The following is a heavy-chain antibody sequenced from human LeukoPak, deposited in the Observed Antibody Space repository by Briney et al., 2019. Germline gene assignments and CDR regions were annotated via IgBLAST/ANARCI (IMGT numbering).Heavy chain of an antibody. CDR1: GFTFSSYA. D-gene: IGHD3-3*01. Sequence: GGSLRLSCAASGFTFSSYAMSWVRQGPGKGLEWVSVISGSGGSTYYADSVKGRFTISRDNSKNTLYLQMNSLRGEDTAVYYCARDRYDFWSGTLDYWGQGTLVTVSS. CDR2: ISGSGGST. J-gene: IGHJ4*02. V-gene: IGHV3-23*01. CDR3: ARDRYDFWSGTLDY.